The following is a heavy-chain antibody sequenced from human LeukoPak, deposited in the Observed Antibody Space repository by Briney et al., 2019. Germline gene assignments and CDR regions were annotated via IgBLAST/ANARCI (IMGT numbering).Heavy chain of an antibody. Sequence: SETLSLTCTVSGGSISSGNYYWSWIRQPAGKGLEWGGRSCTNGSTNYNPSLKRRATISVDTSKSQFSLKLTSVIAADTAVYYCARATSEDFDSWGQGTLVTVSS. V-gene: IGHV4-61*02. CDR2: SCTNGST. CDR1: GGSISSGNYY. J-gene: IGHJ4*02. CDR3: ARATSEDFDS.